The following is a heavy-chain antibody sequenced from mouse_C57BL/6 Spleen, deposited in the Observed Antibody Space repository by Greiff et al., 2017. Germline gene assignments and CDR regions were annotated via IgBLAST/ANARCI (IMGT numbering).Heavy chain of an antibody. D-gene: IGHD2-2*01. J-gene: IGHJ3*01. V-gene: IGHV2-2*01. Sequence: VQLVESGPGLVQPSQSLSITCTVSGFSLTSYGVHWVRQSPGKGLEWLGVIWSGGSTDYNAAFISRLSISKDNSKSQVFFKMNSLQAADTAIYYCAHGDYGYDGFAYWGQGTLVTVSA. CDR1: GFSLTSYG. CDR3: AHGDYGYDGFAY. CDR2: IWSGGST.